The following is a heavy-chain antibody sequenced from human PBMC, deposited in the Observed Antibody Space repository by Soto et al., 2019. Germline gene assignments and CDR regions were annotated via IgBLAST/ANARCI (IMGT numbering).Heavy chain of an antibody. J-gene: IGHJ6*02. CDR2: AYYRSKWYI. CDR1: GDSVSSDSAA. V-gene: IGHV6-1*01. CDR3: VRSRVFIAVTSVTNYYYYYGMDV. D-gene: IGHD6-19*01. Sequence: SQTLSLTCAISGDSVSSDSAAWNWIRQSPSRGLEWLGRAYYRSKWYIEYAPSVNSRITINPDTSKNQLSLQLISVNPEDTAVYYCVRSRVFIAVTSVTNYYYYYGMDVWAQGTTVPVSS.